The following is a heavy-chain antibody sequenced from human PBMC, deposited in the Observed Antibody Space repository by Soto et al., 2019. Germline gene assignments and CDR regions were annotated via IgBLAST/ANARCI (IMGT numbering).Heavy chain of an antibody. J-gene: IGHJ3*02. V-gene: IGHV4-31*03. D-gene: IGHD3-10*01. CDR1: GVSMSSGGYY. CDR3: AREEAGAFDI. Sequence: QVQLQESGPGLVKPSQTLSLTCTVSGVSMSSGGYYWTWIRHHPGKGLVWIGYTYNIGSTYYTPSLKSRLIISVDTSKNQFSLRLSSVTAADTAVYYCAREEAGAFDIWGQGTMVTVSS. CDR2: TYNIGST.